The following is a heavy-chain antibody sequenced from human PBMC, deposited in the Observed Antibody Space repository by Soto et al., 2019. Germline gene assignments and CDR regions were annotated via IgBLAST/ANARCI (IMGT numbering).Heavy chain of an antibody. J-gene: IGHJ6*02. V-gene: IGHV1-69*13. CDR1: GGTFSSYA. CDR3: AQWLLSYYYGMDV. Sequence: ASVKVSCKASGGTFSSYAISWVRQAPGQGLEWMGGTIPIFGTANYAQKFQGRVTITADESTSTAYMELSSLRSEDTAVYYCAQWLLSYYYGMDVWGQGTTVTVSS. CDR2: TIPIFGTA. D-gene: IGHD3-3*01.